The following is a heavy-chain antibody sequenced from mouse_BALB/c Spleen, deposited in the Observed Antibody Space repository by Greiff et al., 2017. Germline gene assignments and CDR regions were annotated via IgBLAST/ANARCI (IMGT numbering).Heavy chain of an antibody. CDR1: GYTFTSYY. J-gene: IGHJ3*01. CDR3: ARGDRYDEGWFAY. D-gene: IGHD2-14*01. V-gene: IGHV1S56*01. Sequence: QVQLQQSGPELVKPGASVRISCKASGYTFTSYYIHWVKQRPGQGLEWIGWIYPGNVNTKYNEKFKGKATLTADKSSSTAYMQLSSLTSEDSAVYFCARGDRYDEGWFAYWGQGTLVTVSA. CDR2: IYPGNVNT.